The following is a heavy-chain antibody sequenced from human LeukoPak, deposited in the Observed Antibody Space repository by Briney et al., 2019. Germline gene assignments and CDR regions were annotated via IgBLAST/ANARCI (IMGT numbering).Heavy chain of an antibody. CDR3: AKGFVEPRPHYFDY. CDR1: GFTFSSYE. CDR2: ISSSGSTI. D-gene: IGHD6-6*01. Sequence: GGSLRLSCAASGFTFSSYEMNWVRQAPGKGLEWVSYISSSGSTIYYADSVKGRFTISRDNAKNTLYLQMNSLSADDTGIYYCAKGFVEPRPHYFDYWGQGTLVTVAS. V-gene: IGHV3-48*03. J-gene: IGHJ4*02.